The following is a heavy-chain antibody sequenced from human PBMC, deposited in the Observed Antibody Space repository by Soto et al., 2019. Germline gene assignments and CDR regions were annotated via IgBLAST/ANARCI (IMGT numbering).Heavy chain of an antibody. D-gene: IGHD3-10*01. CDR1: GFSIRTYG. CDR3: ATEPRMSSRGRGGMDV. Sequence: QVELVESGGGVVQPGKSLRLSCVASGFSIRTYGMHWVRQAPGKGLEWVAVIWSDGSDQLYADSMKGRLTISRDNAKNPLYLQVNSLRADDTAAYFCATEPRMSSRGRGGMDVWGHGTTVIVSS. V-gene: IGHV3-33*01. J-gene: IGHJ6*02. CDR2: IWSDGSDQ.